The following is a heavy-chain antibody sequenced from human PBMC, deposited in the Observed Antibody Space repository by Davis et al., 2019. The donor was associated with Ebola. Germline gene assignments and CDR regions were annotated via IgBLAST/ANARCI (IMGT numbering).Heavy chain of an antibody. CDR1: GFTFSSYS. D-gene: IGHD6-13*01. J-gene: IGHJ6*02. CDR3: AKDLPTPAAAGTFYYYYGMDV. CDR2: ISSSSSYI. V-gene: IGHV3-21*01. Sequence: GESLKISCAASGFTFSSYSMNWVRQAPGKGLEWVSSISSSSSYIYYADSVKGRFTISRDNAKNSLYLQMNSLRAEDTAVYYCAKDLPTPAAAGTFYYYYGMDVWGQGTTVTVSS.